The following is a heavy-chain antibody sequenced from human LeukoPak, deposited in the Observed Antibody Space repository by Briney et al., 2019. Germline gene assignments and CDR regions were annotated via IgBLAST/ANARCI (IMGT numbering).Heavy chain of an antibody. D-gene: IGHD3-22*01. V-gene: IGHV4-59*01. J-gene: IGHJ3*02. CDR2: ISHIGRT. CDR3: ASLPYDSSGKFPFVAFDI. Sequence: SETLSLSCAVSGDSFSSDYWTWIRQSPGAGLEWIGYISHIGRTNYNPSLKSRVTISIDTSKNQFSLKLRSVTAADTAVYYCASLPYDSSGKFPFVAFDIWGQGTMVTVSS. CDR1: GDSFSSDY.